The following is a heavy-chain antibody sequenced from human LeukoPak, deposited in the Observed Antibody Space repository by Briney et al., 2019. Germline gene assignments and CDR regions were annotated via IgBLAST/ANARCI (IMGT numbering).Heavy chain of an antibody. CDR3: ARDRAMADY. J-gene: IGHJ4*02. D-gene: IGHD5-18*01. CDR2: INTGNGNT. Sequence: ASVKVSCKASGYIFTSYPIHWVRQAPGQRLEWMGWINTGNGNTKYSQRFEGRVTVTTDTSAAAAYMELSSLRSEDTAVYYCARDRAMADYWGQGTLVTVSS. V-gene: IGHV1-3*04. CDR1: GYIFTSYP.